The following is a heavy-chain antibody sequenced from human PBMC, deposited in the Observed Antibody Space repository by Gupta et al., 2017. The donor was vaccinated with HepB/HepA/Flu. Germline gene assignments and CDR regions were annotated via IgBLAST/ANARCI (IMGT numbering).Heavy chain of an antibody. J-gene: IGHJ4*02. Sequence: EVQLVESGGGLVQPGGSLRLSCAASGFPFSNYWMGWVRQAPGKGLEWVASIKKDGSERDYVDSVKGRFTISRDNAKNSLYLQRNSLRAEDTAVYYCVRDDFWSHGYWGQGTLVTGSS. V-gene: IGHV3-7*01. CDR1: GFPFSNYW. D-gene: IGHD3-16*01. CDR2: IKKDGSER. CDR3: VRDDFWSHGY.